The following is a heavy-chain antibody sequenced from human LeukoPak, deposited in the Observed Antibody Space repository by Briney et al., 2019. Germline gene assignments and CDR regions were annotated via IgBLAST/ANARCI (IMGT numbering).Heavy chain of an antibody. D-gene: IGHD1-14*01. Sequence: SETLSLTCAVYGGSFSGYYWSWIRQPPGKGLEWIGEINHSGSTNYNPSLKSRVTISVDTSKNQFSLKLSSVTAADTAVYYCARDKRITSGVFDYWGQGTLVTVSS. V-gene: IGHV4-34*01. CDR3: ARDKRITSGVFDY. J-gene: IGHJ4*02. CDR1: GGSFSGYY. CDR2: INHSGST.